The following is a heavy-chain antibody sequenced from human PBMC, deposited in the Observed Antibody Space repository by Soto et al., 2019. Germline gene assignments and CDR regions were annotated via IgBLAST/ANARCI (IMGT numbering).Heavy chain of an antibody. CDR1: NVPISNGLYY. CDR2: IYYSGST. V-gene: IGHV4-61*01. J-gene: IGHJ5*02. CDR3: ARDISGGYNWFDP. D-gene: IGHD5-12*01. Sequence: PSETLSLTCSVSNVPISNGLYYWNWIRQPPGKGLEWIGSIYYSGSTNYNPSLKSRVTISVDTSKNQFSLKLSSVTAADTAVYYCARDISGGYNWFDPWGQGTLVTVSS.